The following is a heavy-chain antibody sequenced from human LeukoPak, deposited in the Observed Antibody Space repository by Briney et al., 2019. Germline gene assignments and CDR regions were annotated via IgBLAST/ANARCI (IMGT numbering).Heavy chain of an antibody. Sequence: GGSLRLSCAASGFTFSTYAMSWVRQAPGKGLEWVSAVSGSAVNTYYADSVKGRFTISRDNSKNTLYLQMNSLRAEDTAVYYCVQSRFRSPYYFDFWGQGTLVTVSS. D-gene: IGHD3-10*01. CDR2: VSGSAVNT. V-gene: IGHV3-23*01. J-gene: IGHJ4*02. CDR3: VQSRFRSPYYFDF. CDR1: GFTFSTYA.